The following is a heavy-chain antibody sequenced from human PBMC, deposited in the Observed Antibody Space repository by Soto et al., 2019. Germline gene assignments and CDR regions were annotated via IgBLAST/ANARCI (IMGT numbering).Heavy chain of an antibody. CDR1: GGSISSGGYY. V-gene: IGHV4-31*03. Sequence: SETLSLTCTVSGGSISSGGYYWSWIRQHPGKGLEWIGYIYYSGSTYYNPSLKSRVTISVDTSKNQFSLKLSSVTAADTAVYYCARGQLLIWFDPWGQGTLVTVSS. CDR3: ARGQLLIWFDP. CDR2: IYYSGST. D-gene: IGHD1-7*01. J-gene: IGHJ5*02.